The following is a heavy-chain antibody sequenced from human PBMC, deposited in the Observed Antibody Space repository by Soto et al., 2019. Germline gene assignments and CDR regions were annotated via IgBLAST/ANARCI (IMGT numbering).Heavy chain of an antibody. CDR2: IIPIFGTA. CDR1: GGTLSSYA. D-gene: IGHD3-10*01. Sequence: SVKVSCKASGGTLSSYAISWVRQAPGQGLEWMGGIIPIFGTANYAQKFQGRVTITADESTSTAYMELSSLRSEDTAMYYCAGGVAMVRGLNYYYYGMDVWGQGTTVTVS. V-gene: IGHV1-69*13. CDR3: AGGVAMVRGLNYYYYGMDV. J-gene: IGHJ6*02.